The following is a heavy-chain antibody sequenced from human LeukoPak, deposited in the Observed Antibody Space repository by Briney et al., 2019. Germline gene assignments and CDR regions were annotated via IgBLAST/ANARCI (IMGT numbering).Heavy chain of an antibody. V-gene: IGHV1-46*01. CDR1: GYTFTSYY. Sequence: ASVTVSCKASGYTFTSYYMHWVRQAPGQGLEWMGIINPSGGSTSYAQKFQGRVTMTRDMSTSTVYMELSSLRSEDAAVYYCARMGVYSGSHSHWGQGTLVTVSS. CDR3: ARMGVYSGSHSH. CDR2: INPSGGST. J-gene: IGHJ4*02. D-gene: IGHD1-26*01.